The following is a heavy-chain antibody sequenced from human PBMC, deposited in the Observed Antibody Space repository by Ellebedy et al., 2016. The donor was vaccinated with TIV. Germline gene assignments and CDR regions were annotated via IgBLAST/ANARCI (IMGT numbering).Heavy chain of an antibody. CDR3: AGEGIKVARNPYLDY. D-gene: IGHD6-19*01. CDR2: ITYDGSYK. V-gene: IGHV3-30*03. Sequence: PGGSLRLSCAAYGFTSSGCGMHRVRQAPGKGLEWVAAITYDGSYKNDADSVTGRFTISRDNSKNTLYLQMNSLRAEETAVYYCAGEGIKVARNPYLDYWGQGPRITVSS. CDR1: GFTSSGCG. J-gene: IGHJ4*02.